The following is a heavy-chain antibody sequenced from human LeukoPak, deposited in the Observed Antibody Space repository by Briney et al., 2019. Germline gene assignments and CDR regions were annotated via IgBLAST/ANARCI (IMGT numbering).Heavy chain of an antibody. V-gene: IGHV4-34*01. J-gene: IGHJ4*02. Sequence: PSETLSLTCAVYGGSFSGYYWGWIRQPPGKGLEWIGEINHSGSTNYNPSLKSRVTISVDTSKNQFSLKLSSVTAADTAVYYCAGGLSNSIWGQGTLVTVSS. CDR2: INHSGST. D-gene: IGHD2/OR15-2a*01. CDR3: AGGLSNSI. CDR1: GGSFSGYY.